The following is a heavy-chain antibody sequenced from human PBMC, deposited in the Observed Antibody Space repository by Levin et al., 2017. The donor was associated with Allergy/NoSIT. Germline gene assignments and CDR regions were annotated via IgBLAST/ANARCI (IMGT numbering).Heavy chain of an antibody. J-gene: IGHJ4*02. CDR2: ISYDGSNK. D-gene: IGHD3-10*01. V-gene: IGHV3-30*18. Sequence: PGGSLRLSCAASGFTFSSYGMHWVRQAPGKGLEWVAVISYDGSNKYYADSVKGRFTISRDNSKNTLYLQMNSLRAEDTAVYYCAKDESPGITMIRGAEGGFDYWGQGTLVTVSS. CDR1: GFTFSSYG. CDR3: AKDESPGITMIRGAEGGFDY.